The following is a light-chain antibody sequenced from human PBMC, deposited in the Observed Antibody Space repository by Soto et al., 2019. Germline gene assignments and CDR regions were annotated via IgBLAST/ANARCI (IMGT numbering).Light chain of an antibody. J-gene: IGKJ1*01. CDR2: DAS. CDR1: QSVSSN. V-gene: IGKV3-15*01. CDR3: QQYKKWPRT. Sequence: MMTQSPATLSVSPGERATLSCRASQSVSSNFAWYQQKPGQAPRLLIYDASTRATGIPARFSGSGSGTEFTLTISSLQSEDFAVYYCQQYKKWPRTFGHGTKAAIK.